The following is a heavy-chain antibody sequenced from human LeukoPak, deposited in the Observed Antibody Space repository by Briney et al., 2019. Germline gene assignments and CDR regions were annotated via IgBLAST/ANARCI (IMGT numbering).Heavy chain of an antibody. CDR1: GGSISNTYW. CDR3: ARSYWTGYHHLDF. V-gene: IGHV4-4*02. D-gene: IGHD3/OR15-3a*01. Sequence: SETLSLTCVVSGGSISNTYWWTWVRQPPGKGLAWIGEIYHSGSTNYNPSLKSRLTISVDKSKNQFSLKLFSVTAADTAVYFCARSYWTGYHHLDFWGQGTLVTVSS. J-gene: IGHJ4*02. CDR2: IYHSGST.